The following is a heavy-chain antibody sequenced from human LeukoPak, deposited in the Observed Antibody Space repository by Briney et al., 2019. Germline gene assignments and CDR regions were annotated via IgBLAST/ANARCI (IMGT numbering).Heavy chain of an antibody. J-gene: IGHJ3*02. CDR1: GFPFSSYA. CDR3: AKGSIAAAGTSCAFDI. Sequence: GRSLSLSCAASGFPFSSYAMHWVRQAPGKGLEWVAVISYDGSNRYFADSVKGRFTISRDNSKNTLYLQMNSLRADDTAVYYCAKGSIAAAGTSCAFDIWGQGTMVTVSS. D-gene: IGHD6-13*01. V-gene: IGHV3-30*04. CDR2: ISYDGSNR.